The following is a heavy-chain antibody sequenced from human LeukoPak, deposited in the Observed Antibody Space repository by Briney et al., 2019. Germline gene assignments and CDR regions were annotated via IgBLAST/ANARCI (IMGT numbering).Heavy chain of an antibody. CDR2: ISYDGSNK. J-gene: IGHJ3*01. V-gene: IGHV3-30*03. CDR1: GFTFSSYG. CDR3: ATMHALDV. Sequence: GGSLRLSCAASGFTFSSYGMHWVRQAPGKGLEWVAVISYDGSNKYYADSVKGRFTISRDNSKNTLYLQMNSLRAEDTAVYYCATMHALDVWGQGTMVTVSS.